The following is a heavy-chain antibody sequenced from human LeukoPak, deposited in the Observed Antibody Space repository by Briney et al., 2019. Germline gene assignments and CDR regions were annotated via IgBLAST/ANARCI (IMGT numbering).Heavy chain of an antibody. V-gene: IGHV4-38-2*02. J-gene: IGHJ4*01. CDR2: IYHSGST. CDR3: ARDRSYCSGGSCSYYFDY. Sequence: SETLSLTCTVSGYSISSGYYWGWIRQPPGKGLEWIGSIYHSGSTYYNPSLKSRVTISVDTSKNQFSLKLSSVTAADTAVYYCARDRSYCSGGSCSYYFDYWGQEPWSPSPQ. D-gene: IGHD2-15*01. CDR1: GYSISSGYY.